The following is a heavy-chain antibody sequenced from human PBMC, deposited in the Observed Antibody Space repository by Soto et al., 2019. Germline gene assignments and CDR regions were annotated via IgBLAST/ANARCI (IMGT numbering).Heavy chain of an antibody. CDR2: ISFDGSNK. CDR1: GFTISNYD. V-gene: IGHV3-30*18. Sequence: GGSLRLSCAASGFTISNYDIHWVRQAPGKGLEWVAVISFDGSNKYYADSVKGRFTISRDNSKNTLYLQMNSLRAEDTAVYYCAKVVWEYTLTINHFDYWGQGALVTVSS. J-gene: IGHJ4*02. CDR3: AKVVWEYTLTINHFDY. D-gene: IGHD3-16*01.